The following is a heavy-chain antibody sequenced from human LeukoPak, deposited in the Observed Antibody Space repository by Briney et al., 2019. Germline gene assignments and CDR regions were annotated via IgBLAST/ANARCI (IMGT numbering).Heavy chain of an antibody. CDR3: ARVGSGYSSSWYVRDYYYGMDV. J-gene: IGHJ6*02. V-gene: IGHV3-30-3*01. D-gene: IGHD6-13*01. Sequence: GRSLRLSCAASGFTFSSYAMHWVRQAPGKGLEWVAVISYGGSNKYYADSVKGRFTISRDNSKNTLYLQMNSLRAEDTAVYYCARVGSGYSSSWYVRDYYYGMDVWGQGTTVTVSS. CDR1: GFTFSSYA. CDR2: ISYGGSNK.